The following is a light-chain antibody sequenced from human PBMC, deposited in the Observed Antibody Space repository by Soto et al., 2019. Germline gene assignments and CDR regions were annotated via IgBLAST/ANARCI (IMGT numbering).Light chain of an antibody. V-gene: IGLV2-11*01. CDR3: CSYAGSYTVF. CDR1: SSDVGGYNF. Sequence: QSVLTQPRSVSGSPGQSVTISCTGTSSDVGGYNFVSWHQQRPGKAPKLIISDVDKRPSGVPDRFSGSKSGNTASLTISGLQAEDEADYYCCSYAGSYTVFFGGGTKLTVL. CDR2: DVD. J-gene: IGLJ2*01.